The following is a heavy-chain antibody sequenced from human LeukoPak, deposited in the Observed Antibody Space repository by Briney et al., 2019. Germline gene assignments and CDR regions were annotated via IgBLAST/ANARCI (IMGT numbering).Heavy chain of an antibody. D-gene: IGHD4-17*01. J-gene: IGHJ4*02. V-gene: IGHV4-34*01. CDR3: TRMTTGHDY. CDR1: GVSFNDYY. Sequence: PSETLPLTCAVSGVSFNDYYLSWVRQTPGKGLEWIGEINHSGYTNDSPSLKSRVTLSIDTSRKQFSLNLRSVTVADTGIYYCTRMTTGHDYWGQGTLVTVSS. CDR2: INHSGYT.